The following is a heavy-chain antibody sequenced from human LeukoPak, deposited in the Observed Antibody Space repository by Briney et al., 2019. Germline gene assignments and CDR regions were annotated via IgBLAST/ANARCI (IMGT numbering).Heavy chain of an antibody. CDR3: AKDLGDARSWYLDY. Sequence: PGGSLRLSCAASGFAFGSYVMHWVRQTPGQGLEWVAVIAHDGSIKYYGESVKGRFTISRDSSKNTLYLQMNSLRNEDTAVYYCAKDLGDARSWYLDYWGQGTLVTVSS. CDR2: IAHDGSIK. V-gene: IGHV3-30*18. D-gene: IGHD3-16*01. J-gene: IGHJ4*02. CDR1: GFAFGSYV.